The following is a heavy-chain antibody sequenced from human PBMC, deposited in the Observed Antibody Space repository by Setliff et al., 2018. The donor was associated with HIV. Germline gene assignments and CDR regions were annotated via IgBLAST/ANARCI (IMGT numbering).Heavy chain of an antibody. CDR1: GVSINRTDHY. CDR2: VSQSGST. CDR3: ARDVGEQLDV. V-gene: IGHV4-39*02. Sequence: KPSETLSLTCSVSGVSINRTDHYWGWIRQSPGKRLEWIGSVSQSGSTYYNPSLKSRITISVDRSKNLFSLKLISVTAADQGVYYFARDVGEQLDVWGKGTTVTVSS. J-gene: IGHJ6*04.